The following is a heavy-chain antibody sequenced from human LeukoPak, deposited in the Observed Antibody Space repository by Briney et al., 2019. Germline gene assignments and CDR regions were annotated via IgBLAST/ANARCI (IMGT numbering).Heavy chain of an antibody. CDR2: IYYSGST. Sequence: SETLSLTCTVSGGSISSSSYYWGWIRQPPGKGLEWVGSIYYSGSTYYNPSLKSRVTISVDTSKNQFSLKLSSVTAADTAVYYCVSHNTGRVSFDYWGQGTLVTVSS. J-gene: IGHJ4*02. CDR1: GGSISSSSYY. V-gene: IGHV4-39*07. D-gene: IGHD1-14*01. CDR3: VSHNTGRVSFDY.